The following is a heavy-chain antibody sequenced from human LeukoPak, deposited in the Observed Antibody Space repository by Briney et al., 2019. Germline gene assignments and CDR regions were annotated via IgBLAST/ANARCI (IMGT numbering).Heavy chain of an antibody. V-gene: IGHV1-69*01. J-gene: IGHJ3*02. CDR2: IIPIFGTA. D-gene: IGHD1-26*01. CDR1: AITFSSYA. Sequence: SVTVSSKASAITFSSYAITWVRHAPGQGLEWMGGIIPIFGTANSAQKFQGRVTITADESTSTAYMEPRSLRSEDTDVYYCARGTRIVGAIHAFDIWGQGAMVTVSS. CDR3: ARGTRIVGAIHAFDI.